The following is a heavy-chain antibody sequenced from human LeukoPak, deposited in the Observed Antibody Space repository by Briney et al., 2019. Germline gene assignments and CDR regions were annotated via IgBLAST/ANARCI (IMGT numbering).Heavy chain of an antibody. Sequence: SETLSLTCAVYGGSFSGYYWSWIRQPPGKGLEWIGEINHSGSTNYNPSLNSRVTISVDTSKNQFSLKLSSVTAADTAVYYCARAPGIAAAGTFFDYWGQGTLVTVSS. CDR2: INHSGST. D-gene: IGHD6-13*01. J-gene: IGHJ4*02. CDR3: ARAPGIAAAGTFFDY. V-gene: IGHV4-34*01. CDR1: GGSFSGYY.